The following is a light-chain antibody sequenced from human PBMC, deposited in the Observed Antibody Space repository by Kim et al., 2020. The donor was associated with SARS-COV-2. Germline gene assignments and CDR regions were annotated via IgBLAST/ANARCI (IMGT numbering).Light chain of an antibody. CDR1: KLGDKY. CDR3: QAWDSSTAV. J-gene: IGLJ2*01. V-gene: IGLV3-1*01. CDR2: EDT. Sequence: SYELTQPPSVSMSPGQTASITCSGDKLGDKYACWYQQKPGQSPVLVIYEDTKRPSGIPERFSGSNSGNTATLTISGIQAMDEADYYRQAWDSSTAVFGGGTQLTVL.